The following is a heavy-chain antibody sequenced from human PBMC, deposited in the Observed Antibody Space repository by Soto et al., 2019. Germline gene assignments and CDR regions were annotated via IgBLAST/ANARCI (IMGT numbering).Heavy chain of an antibody. D-gene: IGHD2-15*01. Sequence: GASVKVSCKASGYTFTSYYMHWVRQAPGQGLEWMGIINPSGGSTSYAQKFQGRVTMTRDTSTSTVYMELSSLRSEDTAVYYCASQGRPRPIHAFDISGQGTMGTVS. CDR2: INPSGGST. CDR1: GYTFTSYY. V-gene: IGHV1-46*01. CDR3: ASQGRPRPIHAFDI. J-gene: IGHJ3*02.